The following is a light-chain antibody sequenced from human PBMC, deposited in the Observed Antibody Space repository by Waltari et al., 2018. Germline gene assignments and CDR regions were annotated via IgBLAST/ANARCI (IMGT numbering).Light chain of an antibody. J-gene: IGLJ3*02. Sequence: WYQQTQGQAPRSLFYKANARSVGVPGRFSCAILGNTAALTSTGAQADEESDYYGARYMGRGIWVFGGGTSLTVL. V-gene: IGLV8-61*01. CDR3: ARYMGRGIWV. CDR2: KAN.